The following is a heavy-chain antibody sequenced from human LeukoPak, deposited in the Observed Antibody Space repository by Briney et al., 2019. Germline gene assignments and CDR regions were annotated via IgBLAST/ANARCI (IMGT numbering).Heavy chain of an antibody. CDR2: ISSSSSYI. J-gene: IGHJ6*02. CDR3: ARDQYSGSYDDYYYYGMDV. CDR1: GFTVSSNY. Sequence: GGSLRLSCAASGFTVSSNYMSWVRQAPGKGLEWVSSISSSSSYIYYADSVKGRFTISRDNAKNSLYLQMNSLRAEDTAVYYCARDQYSGSYDDYYYYGMDVWGQGTTVTVSS. D-gene: IGHD1-26*01. V-gene: IGHV3-21*01.